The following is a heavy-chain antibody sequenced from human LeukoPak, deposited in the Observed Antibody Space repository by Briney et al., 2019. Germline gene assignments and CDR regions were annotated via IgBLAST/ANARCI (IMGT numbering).Heavy chain of an antibody. V-gene: IGHV4-59*08. CDR3: ARLSPHTDYGGPPDY. CDR1: GGSISIYY. CDR2: FYYSGST. J-gene: IGHJ4*02. Sequence: PSESLSLTCTVPGGSISIYYWSWIRQPPGKRLEWSGYFYYSGSTNYNPSPKSRVTISVDTSKTQSSLQLSSVTAADTAVYYCARLSPHTDYGGPPDYWGQGTLVTVSS. D-gene: IGHD4-23*01.